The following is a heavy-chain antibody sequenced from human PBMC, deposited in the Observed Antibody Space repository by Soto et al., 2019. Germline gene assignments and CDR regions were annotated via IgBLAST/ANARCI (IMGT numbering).Heavy chain of an antibody. CDR2: IYYSGST. Sequence: SETLSLTCGVSGGSISSYYWSWIRQPPGKGLEWIGYIYYSGSTNYNPSLKSRVTISVDTSKNQFSLKLSSVTAADTAVYYCARRWGDAFDFWGQGTMVTVS. D-gene: IGHD1-26*01. CDR3: ARRWGDAFDF. V-gene: IGHV4-59*01. J-gene: IGHJ3*01. CDR1: GGSISSYY.